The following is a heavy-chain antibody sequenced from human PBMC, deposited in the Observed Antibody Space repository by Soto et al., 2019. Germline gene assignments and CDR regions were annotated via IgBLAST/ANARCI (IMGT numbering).Heavy chain of an antibody. D-gene: IGHD6-13*01. CDR1: GGTFTSTA. CDR3: ASSAGLDHLLNYYGLNV. V-gene: IGHV1-69*01. Sequence: QVLLVQSSAEVKKPGSSVKVSCKASGGTFTSTAFSWVRQAPGQGLEWMGGIIPVLGTPNYAQKFQARLTLTADASTTTVHMERSSLRSDDTAVYYCASSAGLDHLLNYYGLNVWGQGTTVTVSS. J-gene: IGHJ6*02. CDR2: IIPVLGTP.